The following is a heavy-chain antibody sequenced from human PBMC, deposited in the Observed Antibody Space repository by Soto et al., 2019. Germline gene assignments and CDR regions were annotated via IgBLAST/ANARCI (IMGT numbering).Heavy chain of an antibody. CDR3: ARERKGFGYIAY. CDR1: GSITGYY. CDR2: MFPGGTT. D-gene: IGHD3-16*01. Sequence: TLETLSLSCTVLGSITGYYWSWVRQPPGKRLEGIGYMFPGGTTKYNPSLQSRVTLSLDTAKNQFSLSLPSLTAADTALSYCARERKGFGYIAYWGQGPLVTVSS. V-gene: IGHV4-59*01. J-gene: IGHJ4*02.